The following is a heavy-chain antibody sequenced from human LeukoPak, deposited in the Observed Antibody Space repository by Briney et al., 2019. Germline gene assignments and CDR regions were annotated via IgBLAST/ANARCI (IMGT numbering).Heavy chain of an antibody. CDR2: ISGSGGST. CDR3: AKAAAGPPRNHFSYGMDV. CDR1: GFTFSSYA. D-gene: IGHD6-13*01. Sequence: PGGSLRLSCAASGFTFSSYAMSWVRQAPGKGLEWVSAISGSGGSTYYADSVKGRSTISRDNSKNTLYLQMNSLRAEDTAVYYCAKAAAGPPRNHFSYGMDVWGQGTTVTVSS. J-gene: IGHJ6*02. V-gene: IGHV3-23*01.